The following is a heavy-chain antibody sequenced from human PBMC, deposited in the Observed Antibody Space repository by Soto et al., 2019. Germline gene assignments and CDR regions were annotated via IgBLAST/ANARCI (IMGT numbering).Heavy chain of an antibody. D-gene: IGHD5-18*01. CDR2: VSGSGGAT. CDR1: GFTFNQDA. V-gene: IGHV3-23*01. Sequence: EVQLLESGGGLMQPGGSLRLSCVASGFTFNQDAMNWVRQAPGKGLEWVSAVSGSGGATYYADSVNGRFTISRDNSKNTVYLQLNSLRAEDAAVYYRAKGGLTAMVDFDYWGQGTLVTVSS. J-gene: IGHJ4*02. CDR3: AKGGLTAMVDFDY.